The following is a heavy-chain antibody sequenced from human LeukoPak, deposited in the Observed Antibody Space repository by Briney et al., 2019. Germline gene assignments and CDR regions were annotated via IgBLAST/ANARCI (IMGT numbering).Heavy chain of an antibody. CDR3: AKVRPKIVVVPGYLDD. J-gene: IGHJ4*02. CDR2: ITGSGYST. V-gene: IGHV3-23*01. CDR1: GFTFSNYA. Sequence: GRSLRLSCAASGFTFSNYAMSWVRQAPCNGLEWISSITGSGYSTYYTDSVKGRFIISRDNSKNTLYLQLKSLIAEDTAEYYCAKVRPKIVVVPGYLDDWGQGTLVTVSS. D-gene: IGHD2-2*01.